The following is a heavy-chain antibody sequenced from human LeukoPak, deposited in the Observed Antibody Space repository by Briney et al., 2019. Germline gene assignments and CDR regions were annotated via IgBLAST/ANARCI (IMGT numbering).Heavy chain of an antibody. V-gene: IGHV1-69*13. Sequence: SVKVSCKASGGTFSSYAISWVRQAPGQGLEWMGGIIPIFGTANYAQKFQGRVTITADESTSTAYVELSSLRSEDTAVYYCARVSRYSGYGGGYYYMDVWGKGTTVTVSS. CDR2: IIPIFGTA. J-gene: IGHJ6*03. CDR1: GGTFSSYA. CDR3: ARVSRYSGYGGGYYYMDV. D-gene: IGHD5-12*01.